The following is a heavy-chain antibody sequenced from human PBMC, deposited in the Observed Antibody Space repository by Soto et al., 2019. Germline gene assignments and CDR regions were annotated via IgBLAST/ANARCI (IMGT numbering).Heavy chain of an antibody. V-gene: IGHV1-18*01. CDR1: GYTFTSYG. CDR3: ARGGFYDSSGARNYYYYGMNV. J-gene: IGHJ6*02. CDR2: ISAYDGYT. D-gene: IGHD3-22*01. Sequence: ASVKVSCKASGYTFTSYGINWVRQAPGQGLEWLGWISAYDGYTNYAQILQGRVSMTTDTSTKTAYMELRSLRSDDTAMYYCARGGFYDSSGARNYYYYGMNVWGQGXTVTVS.